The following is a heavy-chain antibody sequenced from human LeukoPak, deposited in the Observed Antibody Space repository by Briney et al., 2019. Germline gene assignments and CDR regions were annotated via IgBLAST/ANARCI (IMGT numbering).Heavy chain of an antibody. V-gene: IGHV5-51*01. CDR2: XXPGDSXX. D-gene: IGHD3-16*01. J-gene: IGHJ4*02. CDR3: XXXXXXLWNDY. CDR1: GYSFTTSW. Sequence: GESLKISCKGSGYSFTTSWIGWVRQMPGKGLEWMGIXXPGDSXXXYSPSXXGXXTISADKSISTAYLQWSSLKASDTAMYYCXXXXXXLWNDYWGQGTLXTVSS.